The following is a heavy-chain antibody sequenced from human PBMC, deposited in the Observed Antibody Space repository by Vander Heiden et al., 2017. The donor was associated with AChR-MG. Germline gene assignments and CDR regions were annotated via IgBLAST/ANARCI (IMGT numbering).Heavy chain of an antibody. CDR1: GGSISSYY. Sequence: QVQLQESGPGLVKPSETLSLTCTVSGGSISSYYWSWIRQPPGKGLEWIGYIYYSGSPNYNPSLKSRVTISVDTSKNQFSLKLSSVTAADTAVYYCARPRYGGLYGMDVWGQGTTVTVSS. J-gene: IGHJ6*02. CDR3: ARPRYGGLYGMDV. CDR2: IYYSGSP. V-gene: IGHV4-59*08. D-gene: IGHD3-9*01.